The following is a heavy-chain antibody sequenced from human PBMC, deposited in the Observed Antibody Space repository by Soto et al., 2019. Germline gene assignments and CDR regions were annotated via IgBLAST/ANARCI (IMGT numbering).Heavy chain of an antibody. D-gene: IGHD6-19*01. CDR2: ISAYNGNT. J-gene: IGHJ2*01. Sequence: QVQLVQSGAEVKKPGASVKVSCKASGYTFTSYGISWVRQAPGQGLEWMGWISAYNGNTNYAQKLQGRVTMTTDTSTSTAYMELRSLRSDDTAVYYCARVGQVRGIAVAGRRGYFDLWGRGTLVTVSS. CDR3: ARVGQVRGIAVAGRRGYFDL. V-gene: IGHV1-18*01. CDR1: GYTFTSYG.